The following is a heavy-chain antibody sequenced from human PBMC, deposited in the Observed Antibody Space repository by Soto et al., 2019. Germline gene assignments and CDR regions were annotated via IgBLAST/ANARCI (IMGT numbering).Heavy chain of an antibody. V-gene: IGHV4-34*01. D-gene: IGHD4-17*01. CDR2: INHSGST. CDR3: ARGASPNPDDYGDYGTPKPFDP. CDR1: GGSFSGYY. Sequence: ETLSLTCAVYGGSFSGYYWSWIRQPPGKGLEWIGEINHSGSTNYNPSLKSRVTISVDTSKNQFSLKLSSVTAADTAVYYCARGASPNPDDYGDYGTPKPFDPWGQGTLVTVSS. J-gene: IGHJ5*02.